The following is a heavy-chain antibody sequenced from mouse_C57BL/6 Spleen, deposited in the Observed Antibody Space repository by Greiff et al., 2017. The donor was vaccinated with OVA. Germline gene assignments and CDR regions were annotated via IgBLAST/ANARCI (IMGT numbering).Heavy chain of an antibody. CDR2: ISDGGSYT. V-gene: IGHV5-4*01. CDR3: AREDGYFAY. Sequence: DVKLVESGGGLVKPGGSLKLSCAASGFTFSSYAMSWVRQTPEKRLEWVATISDGGSYTYYPDNVKGRFTISRDNAKNNLYLQMSHLKSEDTAMYYCAREDGYFAYWGQGTLVTVSA. CDR1: GFTFSSYA. D-gene: IGHD2-3*01. J-gene: IGHJ3*01.